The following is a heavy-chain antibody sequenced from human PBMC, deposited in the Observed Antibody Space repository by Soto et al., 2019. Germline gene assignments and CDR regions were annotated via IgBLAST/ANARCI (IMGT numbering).Heavy chain of an antibody. J-gene: IGHJ3*02. Sequence: EVQLLESGGGLVQPGGSLRLSCAASGFTFSSYAMSWVRQAPGKGLEWVSAISGSGGSTYYADSVKGRFTISRDNSKNTLYQQMNSLRAEDTAVYYCAKGIVATSDAFDIWGQGTMVTVSS. CDR2: ISGSGGST. D-gene: IGHD5-12*01. CDR1: GFTFSSYA. V-gene: IGHV3-23*01. CDR3: AKGIVATSDAFDI.